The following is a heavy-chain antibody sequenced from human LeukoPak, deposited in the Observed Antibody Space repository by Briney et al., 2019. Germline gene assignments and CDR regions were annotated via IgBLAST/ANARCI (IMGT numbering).Heavy chain of an antibody. Sequence: GGSLRLSCAASGFTFSSYVMHWVRQAPGKGLEWVSSITSSSSYIYYADSVKGRFTISRDNAKNSLYLQMNSLRAEDTAVYYCARGNSNYYDSSGYYPNPHFDYWGQGTLVTVSS. V-gene: IGHV3-21*01. CDR1: GFTFSSYV. CDR3: ARGNSNYYDSSGYYPNPHFDY. D-gene: IGHD3-22*01. CDR2: ITSSSSYI. J-gene: IGHJ4*02.